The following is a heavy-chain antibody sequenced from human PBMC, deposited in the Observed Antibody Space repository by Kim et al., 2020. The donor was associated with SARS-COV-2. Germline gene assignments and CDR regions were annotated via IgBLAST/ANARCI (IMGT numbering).Heavy chain of an antibody. V-gene: IGHV3-15*01. D-gene: IGHD6-13*01. J-gene: IGHJ4*02. CDR3: STDGGIAAAGIFDF. CDR1: GFSFTKAW. CDR2: IKSNLDGRTI. Sequence: GGSLRLSCAASGFSFTKAWLSWVRQAPGKGLEWIGCIKSNLDGRTIEYAAPVKGRFTIPRDDTKNTLFVEMNTRKTEAAAVYYCSTDGGIAAAGIFDFWGQGTRVTVSS.